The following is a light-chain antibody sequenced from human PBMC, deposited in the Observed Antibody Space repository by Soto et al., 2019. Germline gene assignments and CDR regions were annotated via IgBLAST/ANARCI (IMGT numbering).Light chain of an antibody. J-gene: IGKJ2*01. Sequence: DIQMTQSPSSVSASVGDRVTSTCRASQGISTWLAWYQQKPGKVPKLLIYGASSLQTGVPSRFSGSGSGTDFTLTISSLQAEDFATYYCQQASSLPHTFGQGTKLEIK. V-gene: IGKV1-12*01. CDR2: GAS. CDR3: QQASSLPHT. CDR1: QGISTW.